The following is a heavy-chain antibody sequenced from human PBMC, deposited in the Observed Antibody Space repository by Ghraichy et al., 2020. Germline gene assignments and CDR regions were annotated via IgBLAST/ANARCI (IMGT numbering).Heavy chain of an antibody. CDR2: INPNSGGT. CDR3: ARAGGQLWLAAGNWPCDY. Sequence: ASVKVSCKASGYTFTGYYMHWVRQAPGQGLEWMGWINPNSGGTNYAQKFQGRVTMTRDTSISTAYMELSRLRSDDTAVYYCARAGGQLWLAAGNWPCDYWGQGTLVTVSS. D-gene: IGHD5-18*01. CDR1: GYTFTGYY. V-gene: IGHV1-2*02. J-gene: IGHJ4*02.